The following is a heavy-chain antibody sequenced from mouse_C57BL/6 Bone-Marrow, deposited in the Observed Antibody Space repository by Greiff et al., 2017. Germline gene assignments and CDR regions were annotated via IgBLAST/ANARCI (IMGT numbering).Heavy chain of an antibody. V-gene: IGHV1-50*01. CDR3: AREGGCYGPYRGFAY. Sequence: QVQLQQPGAELVKPGASVKLSCKASGYTFPSYWMQWVNQRPGQGLEWIGEIDPSDSYTNYNQKFKGKAILPVDKSSSTAYMQLSSLTSEDSAVYYCAREGGCYGPYRGFAYWDRGTLVTVSA. CDR1: GYTFPSYW. J-gene: IGHJ3*01. CDR2: IDPSDSYT. D-gene: IGHD1-1*01.